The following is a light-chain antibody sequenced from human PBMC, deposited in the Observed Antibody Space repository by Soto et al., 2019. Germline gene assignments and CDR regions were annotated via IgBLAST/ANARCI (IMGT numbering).Light chain of an antibody. Sequence: EIVLTQSPGTLSLSPGERATLSCRASQSVSSSYLAWYQQKPGQAPRLLIYGASSRATGIPDRFSGSGSGTDFTLTISRLEPEDFAVYYGQQYGSSPPTVGQGTKLEIK. CDR3: QQYGSSPPT. V-gene: IGKV3-20*01. J-gene: IGKJ2*01. CDR1: QSVSSSY. CDR2: GAS.